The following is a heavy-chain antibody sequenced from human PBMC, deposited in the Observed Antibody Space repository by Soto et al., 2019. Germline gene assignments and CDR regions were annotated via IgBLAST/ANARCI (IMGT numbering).Heavy chain of an antibody. CDR3: ARHALPFKTSSGALYHTYYFDY. D-gene: IGHD3-22*01. V-gene: IGHV4-39*01. J-gene: IGHJ4*02. CDR1: GGSISSSSYY. CDR2: IYYSGST. Sequence: PSETLSLTCTVSGGSISSSSYYWGWIRQPPGKGLEWIGSIYYSGSTYYNPSLKSRVTISVDTSKNQFSLKLSSVTAADTAVYYCARHALPFKTSSGALYHTYYFDYWGQGTLVTVSS.